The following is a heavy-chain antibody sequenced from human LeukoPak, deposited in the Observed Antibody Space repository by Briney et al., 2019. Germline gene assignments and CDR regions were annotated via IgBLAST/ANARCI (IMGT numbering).Heavy chain of an antibody. CDR2: IYPSVIA. J-gene: IGHJ3*02. D-gene: IGHD4/OR15-4a*01. CDR1: GYSINTVYY. Sequence: PSQTLSLTCSVSGYSINTVYYWAWIRQPPGKGLEWIGSIYPSVIADYNPSLRSRVAISLDKSKTKLCLRLTSVIATATAVYCLSTRALTIHVGSFNIWGQGTMVSASS. CDR3: STRALTIHVGSFNI. V-gene: IGHV4-38-2*02.